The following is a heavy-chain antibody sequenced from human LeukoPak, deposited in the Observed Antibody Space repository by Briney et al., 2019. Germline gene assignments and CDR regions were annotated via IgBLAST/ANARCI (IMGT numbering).Heavy chain of an antibody. Sequence: GGSLRLSCAASGFTVSSNYMSWVRQAPGEGLEWVSVIYSGGSTYYADSVKGRFTISRDNSKNTLCLQMNSLRAEDTAVYYCARDSRSGYYYGMDVWGQGTTVTASS. V-gene: IGHV3-66*02. CDR3: ARDSRSGYYYGMDV. J-gene: IGHJ6*02. CDR2: IYSGGST. D-gene: IGHD6-6*01. CDR1: GFTVSSNY.